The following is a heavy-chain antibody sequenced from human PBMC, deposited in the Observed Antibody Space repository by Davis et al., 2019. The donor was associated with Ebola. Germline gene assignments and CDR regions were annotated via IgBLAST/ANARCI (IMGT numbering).Heavy chain of an antibody. D-gene: IGHD3-10*01. Sequence: GESLKISCAASGFTFSDYWMHWVRQVPGKGLVWVSRVNDNGSSTRYADSVRGRFTISRDNAKNTLYLQMNSLRAEDTAVYYCARGDYIYGLFHFDYWGQGILVTVSS. J-gene: IGHJ4*02. CDR1: GFTFSDYW. V-gene: IGHV3-74*01. CDR2: VNDNGSST. CDR3: ARGDYIYGLFHFDY.